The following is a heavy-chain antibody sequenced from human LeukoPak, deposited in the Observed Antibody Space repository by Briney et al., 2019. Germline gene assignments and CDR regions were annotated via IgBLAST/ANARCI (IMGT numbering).Heavy chain of an antibody. V-gene: IGHV4-61*02. Sequence: SQTLSLTRTVSGASVGSGSNCWTWIRQPAGKGLEWIGRIYTSGSTNYNPSLKSRVTISVDTSKNQFSLKLRSVTAADMFVYYCARSRYGSGSVDYWGQGTLVTVSS. D-gene: IGHD6-19*01. CDR3: ARSRYGSGSVDY. J-gene: IGHJ4*02. CDR1: GASVGSGSNC. CDR2: IYTSGST.